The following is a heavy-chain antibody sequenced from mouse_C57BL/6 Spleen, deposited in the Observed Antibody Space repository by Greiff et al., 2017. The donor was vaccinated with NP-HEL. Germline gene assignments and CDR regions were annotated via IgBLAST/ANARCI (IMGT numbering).Heavy chain of an antibody. CDR1: GYSITSGYD. V-gene: IGHV3-1*01. D-gene: IGHD2-2*01. Sequence: EVKLQESGPGMVKPSQSLSLTCTVTGYSITSGYDWHWIRHFPGNKLEWMGYISYSGSTNYNPSLKSRISITHDTSKNHFFLKLNSVTTEDTATYYCARGRLRRGFAYWGQGTLVTVSA. J-gene: IGHJ3*01. CDR2: ISYSGST. CDR3: ARGRLRRGFAY.